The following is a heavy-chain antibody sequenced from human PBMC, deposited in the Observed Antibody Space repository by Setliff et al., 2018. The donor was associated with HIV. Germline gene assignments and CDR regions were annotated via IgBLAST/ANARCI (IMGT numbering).Heavy chain of an antibody. CDR2: ISPSGDRT. V-gene: IGHV1-46*01. D-gene: IGHD2-2*02. Sequence: ASVKVSCKASGYAFTSQFMHWVRQAPGQGLEWMGIISPSGDRTTYAQRFRGRVTMTSDTSTGTVYMELSSLRSEDTAVYYRARGVVVVPAAIPSNWFDPWGQGTLVTVSS. CDR1: GYAFTSQF. J-gene: IGHJ5*02. CDR3: ARGVVVVPAAIPSNWFDP.